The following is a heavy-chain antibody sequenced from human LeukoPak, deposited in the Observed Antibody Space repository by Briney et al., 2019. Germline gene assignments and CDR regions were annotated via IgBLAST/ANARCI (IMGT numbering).Heavy chain of an antibody. J-gene: IGHJ3*02. V-gene: IGHV3-33*01. CDR3: ASGNSHAFDI. CDR2: IWYDGSNK. Sequence: GGSLRLSCAASGFTFSTYGIHWVRQAPGKGLEWVAVIWYDGSNKYYADSVKGRFTISRDNPKNTLYLQMNSLRAEDTAVYYCASGNSHAFDIWGQGTMVTVSS. CDR1: GFTFSTYG.